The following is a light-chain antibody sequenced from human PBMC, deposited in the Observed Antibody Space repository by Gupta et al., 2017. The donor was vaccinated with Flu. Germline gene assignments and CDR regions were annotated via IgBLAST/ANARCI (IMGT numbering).Light chain of an antibody. Sequence: DIHLTQSPSSSTASIGDRVTITCRASQGISSFLAWYQQKPGQAPKLLIYVASTLQSGVPSRFSGSGSGTEFTLTISSLQPEDYAIYYCQQHHSWTLTFGPGTKVDIK. CDR2: VAS. CDR1: QGISSF. V-gene: IGKV1-9*01. J-gene: IGKJ3*01. CDR3: QQHHSWTLT.